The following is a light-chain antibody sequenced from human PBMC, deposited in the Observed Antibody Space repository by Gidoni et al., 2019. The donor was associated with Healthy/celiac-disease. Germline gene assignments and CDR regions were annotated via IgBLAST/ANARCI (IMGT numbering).Light chain of an antibody. V-gene: IGLV2-14*01. J-gene: IGLJ2*01. CDR2: EVS. CDR3: SSDTSSSTVV. Sequence: SPRTRLAPGLGPPGKRLPTSATEPGIDLGVIPMSPGTNSTQAKPPKLMIYEVSNRPSGVSNLFSGSKSGNTASLTISGLQAEDEADYYCSSDTSSSTVVFGGGTKLTVL. CDR1: GIDLGVIP.